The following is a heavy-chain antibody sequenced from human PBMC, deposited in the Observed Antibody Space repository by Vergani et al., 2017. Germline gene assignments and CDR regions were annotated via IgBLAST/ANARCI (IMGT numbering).Heavy chain of an antibody. D-gene: IGHD2-21*02. J-gene: IGHJ3*02. CDR2: IYTSGST. Sequence: QVQLQESGPGLVKPSQTLSLTCTVSGGSISSGSYYWSWIRQPAGKGLEWLGRIYTSGSTNYNPSLKSRVTISVDTSKNQFSLKLSSVTAADTAVYYCTASIVVVTALGAFDIWGQGTMVTVSS. V-gene: IGHV4-61*02. CDR3: TASIVVVTALGAFDI. CDR1: GGSISSGSYY.